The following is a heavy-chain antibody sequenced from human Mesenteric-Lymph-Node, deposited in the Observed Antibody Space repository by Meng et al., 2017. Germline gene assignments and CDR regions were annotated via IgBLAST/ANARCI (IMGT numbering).Heavy chain of an antibody. V-gene: IGHV3-64*01. Sequence: GESLKISCAASGFTFSTYAIHWVRQAPGKGLEYVSGISSNGDSTHYANSVKGRFTISRDNSKNTLYLQMGSLGAEDMAVYYCAKGSGSYDGYNWFDSWGQGTLVTVSS. CDR1: GFTFSTYA. J-gene: IGHJ5*01. CDR2: ISSNGDST. CDR3: AKGSGSYDGYNWFDS. D-gene: IGHD1-26*01.